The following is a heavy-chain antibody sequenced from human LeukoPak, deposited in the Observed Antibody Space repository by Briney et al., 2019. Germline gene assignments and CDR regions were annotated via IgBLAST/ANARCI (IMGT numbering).Heavy chain of an antibody. J-gene: IGHJ4*02. CDR2: IKQDGSEK. V-gene: IGHV3-7*01. CDR1: GFTFSSYW. D-gene: IGHD2-8*01. CDR3: AKDRMVYATESYFDY. Sequence: GGSLRLSCAASGFTFSSYWMSWVRQAPGKGLEWVANIKQDGSEKYYVDSVKGRFTISRDNAKNSLYLQMNSLRAEDTAVYYCAKDRMVYATESYFDYWGQGTLVTVSS.